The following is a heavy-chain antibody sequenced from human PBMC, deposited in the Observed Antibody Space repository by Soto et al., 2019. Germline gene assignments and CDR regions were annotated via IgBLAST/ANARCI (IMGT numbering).Heavy chain of an antibody. CDR3: ARADPGYCSSTSCPYYFNY. D-gene: IGHD2-2*01. J-gene: IGHJ4*02. Sequence: SGGSLRLSCAASGFTFSNYDMHWVRQATGKGLEWVSAIGIAGDPYYPGSVKGRFTISRQNAKNSLYLQMNSLRTGDTAVYYCARADPGYCSSTSCPYYFNYWGQGTLVTVSS. CDR2: IGIAGDP. CDR1: GFTFSNYD. V-gene: IGHV3-13*05.